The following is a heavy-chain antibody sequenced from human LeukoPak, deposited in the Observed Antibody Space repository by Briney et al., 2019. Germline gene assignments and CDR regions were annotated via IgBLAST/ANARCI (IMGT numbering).Heavy chain of an antibody. CDR3: ARHSTFFGVVIIKGRVRGPFDY. Sequence: SQTLSLTCTVSGTSISSGAHYWSWIRQPPGKGLEWIGEINHSGSTNYNPSLKSRVTISVDTSKNQFSLKLSSVTAADTAVYYCARHSTFFGVVIIKGRVRGPFDYWGQGTLVTVSS. CDR1: GTSISSGAHY. D-gene: IGHD3-3*01. J-gene: IGHJ4*02. V-gene: IGHV4-30-4*01. CDR2: INHSGST.